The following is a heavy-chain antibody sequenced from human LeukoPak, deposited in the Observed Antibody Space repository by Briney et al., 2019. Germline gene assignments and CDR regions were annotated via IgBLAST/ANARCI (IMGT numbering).Heavy chain of an antibody. D-gene: IGHD4-11*01. J-gene: IGHJ6*02. CDR1: GFTFDDYA. V-gene: IGHV3-23*01. CDR3: AIALTTYYYYGMDV. CDR2: ISGSGGST. Sequence: GGSLRLSCAASGFTFDDYAMHWVRQAPGKGLEWVSAISGSGGSTYYADSVKGRFTISRDNSKNTLYLQMNSLRAEDTAVYYCAIALTTYYYYGMDVWGQGTTVTVSS.